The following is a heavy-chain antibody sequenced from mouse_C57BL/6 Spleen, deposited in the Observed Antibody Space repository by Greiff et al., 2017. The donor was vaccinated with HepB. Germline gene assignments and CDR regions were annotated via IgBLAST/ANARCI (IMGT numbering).Heavy chain of an antibody. CDR1: GFTFSSYA. CDR2: ISDGGSYT. D-gene: IGHD1-1*01. V-gene: IGHV5-4*01. CDR3: AREGVGSSYGAMDY. J-gene: IGHJ4*01. Sequence: DVMLVESGGGLVKPGGSLKLSCAASGFTFSSYAMSWVRQTPEKRLEWVATISDGGSYTYYPDNVKGRFTISRDNAKNNLYLQMSHLKSEDTAMYYGAREGVGSSYGAMDYWGQGTSVTVSS.